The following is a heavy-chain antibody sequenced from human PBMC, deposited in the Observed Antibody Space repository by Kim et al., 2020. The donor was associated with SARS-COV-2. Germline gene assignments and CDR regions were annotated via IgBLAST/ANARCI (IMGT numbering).Heavy chain of an antibody. CDR1: GFTFSSYA. D-gene: IGHD3-10*01. J-gene: IGHJ5*02. Sequence: GGSLRLSCAASGFTFSSYAMHWVRQAPGKGLEWVAVISYDGSNKYYADSVKGRFTISRDNSKNTLYLQMNSLRAEDTAVYYCARGLHYGSGRGDWFDPWGQGTLLTVSS. CDR2: ISYDGSNK. CDR3: ARGLHYGSGRGDWFDP. V-gene: IGHV3-30*04.